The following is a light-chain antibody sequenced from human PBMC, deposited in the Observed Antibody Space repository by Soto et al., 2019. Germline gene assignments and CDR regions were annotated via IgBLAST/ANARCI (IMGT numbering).Light chain of an antibody. CDR2: GAS. Sequence: EIVLTQSPGTLSLSPGESATLPCRASQSVSSGYLAWNQQKPGQTPRLLIYGASTRATGIPARFSGSGPGTEFTLTIRRLDPEDFAVYYCKQYGSSPSFGQGTKVDIK. CDR1: QSVSSGY. V-gene: IGKV3-20*01. J-gene: IGKJ1*01. CDR3: KQYGSSPS.